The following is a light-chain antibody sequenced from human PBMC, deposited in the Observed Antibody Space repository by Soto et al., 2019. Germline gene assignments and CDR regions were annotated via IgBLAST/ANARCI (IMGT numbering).Light chain of an antibody. V-gene: IGKV3-20*01. CDR2: GVS. Sequence: EIVLTQSPGTLSLSPGERATLSCRASKSVSSSYLAWYQQKPGQAPRLLIYGVSSRATGIPDRFSGSGSGTDFTLTISRLEPEDFAVYYCQQYDISPWTFGQGTKVEIK. CDR1: KSVSSSY. CDR3: QQYDISPWT. J-gene: IGKJ1*01.